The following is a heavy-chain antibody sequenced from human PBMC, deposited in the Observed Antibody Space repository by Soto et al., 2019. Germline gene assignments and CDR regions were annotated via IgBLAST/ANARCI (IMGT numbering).Heavy chain of an antibody. CDR2: ISAGSSNI. Sequence: EVELVESGGGLVKPGGSLKLSCAASGFTFRTYYMIWVRQAPGKWLEWVSTISAGSSNIYYAPSVKGRFTISRDNAKNLLYLQINSLRAEDTAVYYCARQYPSSSRHFDHWGQGTLVIVAS. D-gene: IGHD6-6*01. CDR3: ARQYPSSSRHFDH. J-gene: IGHJ4*02. V-gene: IGHV3-21*01. CDR1: GFTFRTYY.